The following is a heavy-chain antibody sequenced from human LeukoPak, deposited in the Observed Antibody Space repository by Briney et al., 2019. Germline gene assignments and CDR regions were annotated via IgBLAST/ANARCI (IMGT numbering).Heavy chain of an antibody. V-gene: IGHV4-61*02. CDR1: GGSISSGSYY. D-gene: IGHD3-3*01. Sequence: SETLSLTCTVSGGSISSGSYYWSWIRQPAGKGLEWIGRIYTSGSTNYNPSLKSRVTISVDTSKNQFSLKLSSVTAADTAVYYCARGEVIIRSPYYMDVWGTGTTVTVSS. CDR3: ARGEVIIRSPYYMDV. CDR2: IYTSGST. J-gene: IGHJ6*03.